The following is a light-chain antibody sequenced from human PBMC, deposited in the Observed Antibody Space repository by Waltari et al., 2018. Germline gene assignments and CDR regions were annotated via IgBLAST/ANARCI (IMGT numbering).Light chain of an antibody. Sequence: QLVLTQSPSASASLGASVKLTCTLSSGHSSNVIAWLQQQPKKGPPHLLKVNSAGSHNKGDEIPARFSGSRSGAERYLTISSLQSEDEADYYCQTGGHGTWVFGGGTKLTVL. CDR1: SGHSSNV. CDR2: VNSAGSH. J-gene: IGLJ3*02. V-gene: IGLV4-69*01. CDR3: QTGGHGTWV.